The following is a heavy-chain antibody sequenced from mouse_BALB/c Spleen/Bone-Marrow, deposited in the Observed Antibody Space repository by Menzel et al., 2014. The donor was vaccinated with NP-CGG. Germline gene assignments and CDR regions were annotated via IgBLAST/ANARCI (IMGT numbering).Heavy chain of an antibody. CDR3: AKDGNYRYAMDY. CDR2: INPSNGRT. V-gene: IGHV1S81*02. Sequence: QVQLKESGAELVKPGASVKLSCMASGFTFTSYWIHWVKQRPGQGPEWIGEINPSNGRTNYNEKFKSKATLTEGKSSSTAYMQLSSLTSEDSAVYYCAKDGNYRYAMDYWGQGTSVTVSS. J-gene: IGHJ4*01. CDR1: GFTFTSYW. D-gene: IGHD2-1*01.